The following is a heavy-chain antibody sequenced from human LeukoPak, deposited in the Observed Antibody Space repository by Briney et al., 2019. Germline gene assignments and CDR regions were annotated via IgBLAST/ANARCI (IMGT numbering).Heavy chain of an antibody. CDR2: ISAYNGNT. Sequence: PVASVKVSCKASRYTFTSYGISWVRQAPGQGLEWMGWISAYNGNTNYAQKLQGRVTMTTDTSTSTAYMELRSLRSDDTAVYYCARAGISYDIVVVPALINLDYWGQGTLVTVSS. V-gene: IGHV1-18*01. CDR1: RYTFTSYG. CDR3: ARAGISYDIVVVPALINLDY. D-gene: IGHD2-2*01. J-gene: IGHJ4*02.